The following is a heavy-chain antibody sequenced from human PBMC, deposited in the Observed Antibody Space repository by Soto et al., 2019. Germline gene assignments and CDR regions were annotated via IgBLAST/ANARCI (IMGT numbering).Heavy chain of an antibody. V-gene: IGHV4-30-2*01. CDR2: LYPTGKT. J-gene: IGHJ6*02. Sequence: QLQMQESGSGLVKPSQTLSLTCTVSGGSISSGGYSWSWIRQTPGKGLEWIGYLYPTGKTYYNPSLGNRATLSIDTSQNQCSLQLTSVTAADAAVYYCARAPPGRAPRWGVWGHGTTVTVSS. CDR1: GGSISSGGYS. CDR3: ARAPPGRAPRWGV. D-gene: IGHD3-16*01.